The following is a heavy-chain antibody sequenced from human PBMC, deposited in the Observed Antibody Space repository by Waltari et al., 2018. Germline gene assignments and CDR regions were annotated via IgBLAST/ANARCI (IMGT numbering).Heavy chain of an antibody. CDR2: IYASGQT. J-gene: IGHJ4*02. Sequence: QVQLQESGPGLVEPSQTLSLTCSVTGDPINTASYYLTWVRQPAGRGLEWIGHIYASGQTNYSPSLRSRVTISADRSKNQFSLRLISVTASDTAVYYCAGGGGWLTDFWGQGIPVTVSS. V-gene: IGHV4-61*09. D-gene: IGHD5-12*01. CDR1: GDPINTASYY. CDR3: AGGGGWLTDF.